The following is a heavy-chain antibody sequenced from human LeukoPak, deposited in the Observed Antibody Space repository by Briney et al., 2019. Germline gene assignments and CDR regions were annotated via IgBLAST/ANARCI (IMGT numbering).Heavy chain of an antibody. J-gene: IGHJ4*02. V-gene: IGHV3-73*01. Sequence: GGSLTLXCAASGFTLSGSAMQWVRQAPGKGLEWVGRIRTKASNYATAYGAAVQGRFLISREDSKNMALLQMNGLKTEDTAVYYCVRRFSGSYYYGHWGQGTLVTVSS. CDR2: IRTKASNYAT. CDR3: VRRFSGSYYYGH. D-gene: IGHD1-26*01. CDR1: GFTLSGSA.